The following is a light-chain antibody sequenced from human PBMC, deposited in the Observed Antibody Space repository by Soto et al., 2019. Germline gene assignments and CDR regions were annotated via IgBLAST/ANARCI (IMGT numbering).Light chain of an antibody. V-gene: IGKV1-39*01. Sequence: DIQVTQSPSSLSASVGDRVIITCRTSQSIRTYFNWYQQKPGEAPKLLIYAASSLISGVPSRFSGSGSGTDFTLTISSLQSEDFAVYYCQQYYKWPPETFGQGTKVDIK. CDR2: AAS. CDR1: QSIRTY. CDR3: QQYYKWPPET. J-gene: IGKJ2*01.